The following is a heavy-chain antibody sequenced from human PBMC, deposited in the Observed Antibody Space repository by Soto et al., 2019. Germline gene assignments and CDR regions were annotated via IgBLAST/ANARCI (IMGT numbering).Heavy chain of an antibody. Sequence: GGSLRLSCAASGFTFGSYWMSWVRQAPGKGLEWVAKMNQDGSEKYYVDSVKGRFTISRDNAKNSLSLQMDSLRADDTAVYYCAREVGVTDYWGQGTLVTVSS. CDR1: GFTFGSYW. CDR2: MNQDGSEK. J-gene: IGHJ4*02. V-gene: IGHV3-7*05. D-gene: IGHD1-26*01. CDR3: AREVGVTDY.